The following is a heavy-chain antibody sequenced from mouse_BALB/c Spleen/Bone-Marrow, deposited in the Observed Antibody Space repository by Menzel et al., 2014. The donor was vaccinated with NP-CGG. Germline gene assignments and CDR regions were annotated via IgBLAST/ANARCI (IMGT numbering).Heavy chain of an antibody. J-gene: IGHJ2*01. Sequence: EVMLVESGGGLVQPGGSRKLSCAASGFTFSSFGMHWVRQAPERGLEWVAYISSGSSTIFYADTVKGRFTISRDNPKNTLFLQMTSLRSEDTAMYYCTRGGNWEDFDYWGQGTTLTFYS. CDR2: ISSGSSTI. D-gene: IGHD4-1*01. V-gene: IGHV5-17*02. CDR3: TRGGNWEDFDY. CDR1: GFTFSSFG.